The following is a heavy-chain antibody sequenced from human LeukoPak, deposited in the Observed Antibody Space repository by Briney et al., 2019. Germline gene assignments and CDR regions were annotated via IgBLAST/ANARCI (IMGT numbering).Heavy chain of an antibody. V-gene: IGHV1-18*01. D-gene: IGHD6-13*01. CDR1: GFTFTRNG. CDR2: ISAYNGHT. Sequence: ASVKVSCKASGFTFTRNGFSWVRQAPGQGLEWMGWISAYNGHTNYAQNLQGRVTMTTDTSTSTAYMELRSLRSDDTAVYYCARGLGSSWSFDYWGQGTLVTVSS. J-gene: IGHJ4*02. CDR3: ARGLGSSWSFDY.